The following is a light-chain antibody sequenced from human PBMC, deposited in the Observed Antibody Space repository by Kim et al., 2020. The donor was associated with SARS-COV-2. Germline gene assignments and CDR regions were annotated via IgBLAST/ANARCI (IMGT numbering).Light chain of an antibody. CDR1: SVRSYY. Sequence: LGQTVRIPCQGGSVRSYYAAWYQQKQGQAPVLVIYGKNNRPSGIPDRFSCSSSGNTASLTITGTQAEDEADYYCSSRDSSGYHWVFGGGTKLTVL. CDR2: GKN. V-gene: IGLV3-19*01. J-gene: IGLJ3*02. CDR3: SSRDSSGYHWV.